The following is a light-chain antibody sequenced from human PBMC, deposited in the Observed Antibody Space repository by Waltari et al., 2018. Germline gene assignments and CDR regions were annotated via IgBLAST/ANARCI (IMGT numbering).Light chain of an antibody. CDR3: QQYCSSPLT. CDR1: QSLLYSSVNKNC. J-gene: IGKJ4*01. V-gene: IGKV4-1*01. Sequence: DIVLTQSPDSLAVSLGERATINCKTSQSLLYSSVNKNCLAWYQQKAGQPPKLLIYWASTREPGVPDQFSGSGSGTDFTLTISSLQAEDVAVYYCQQYCSSPLTFGGGTKVEIK. CDR2: WAS.